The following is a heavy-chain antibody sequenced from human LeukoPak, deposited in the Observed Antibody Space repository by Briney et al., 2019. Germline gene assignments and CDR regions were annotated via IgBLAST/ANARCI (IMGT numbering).Heavy chain of an antibody. V-gene: IGHV3-30*02. CDR2: IRYDGSNK. D-gene: IGHD3-3*01. Sequence: PGGSLRLSCAASGFTFSSYGMHWVRQAPGKGLEWVAFIRYDGSNKYYADSVKGRFTISRDNSKNTLYLQMNSLRAEDTAVYYCAKDARGAYDFWSGPLDYWGQGTLVTVSS. CDR1: GFTFSSYG. J-gene: IGHJ4*02. CDR3: AKDARGAYDFWSGPLDY.